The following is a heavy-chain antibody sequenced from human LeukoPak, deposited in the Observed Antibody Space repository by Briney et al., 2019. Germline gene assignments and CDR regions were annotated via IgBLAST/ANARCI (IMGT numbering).Heavy chain of an antibody. Sequence: SETLSLTCTVSGGSIGSYYWSWIRQSPGKGLDWIGYIYYTGSTDYSPSLKSRVTISVDTSKNQFSLKLTSVTAPDTAVYYCARHISGNSGGYFDYWGQGTLVAVSS. CDR3: ARHISGNSGGYFDY. V-gene: IGHV4-59*08. CDR1: GGSIGSYY. D-gene: IGHD4-23*01. J-gene: IGHJ4*02. CDR2: IYYTGST.